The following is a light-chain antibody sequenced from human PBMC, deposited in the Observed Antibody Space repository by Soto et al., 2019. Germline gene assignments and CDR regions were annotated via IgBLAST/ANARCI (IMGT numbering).Light chain of an antibody. CDR3: FLSYSGRGV. CDR2: DTF. V-gene: IGLV7-46*01. J-gene: IGLJ1*01. CDR1: TRAVTSGHY. Sequence: QAVVTQEPSLTVSPGGTVTLTCGSSTRAVTSGHYPYWFQQKPGQAPRTLIYDTFNKHSWTPARFSSSLLGDKAALTLSGAQHEDEAEYYCFLSYSGRGVFGTGTEVTVL.